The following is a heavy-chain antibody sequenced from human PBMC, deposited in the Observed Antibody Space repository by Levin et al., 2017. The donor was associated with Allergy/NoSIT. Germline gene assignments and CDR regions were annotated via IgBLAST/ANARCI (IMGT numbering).Heavy chain of an antibody. V-gene: IGHV3-23*01. CDR1: GFTFSSYA. CDR2: ISPSGAAT. CDR3: AKGALNPKGVYPCDY. J-gene: IGHJ4*02. Sequence: GGSLRLSCTASGFTFSSYAMSWVCQAPGKGLEWVSGISPSGAATYYADSVKGRFTISRDNSKNTLYLQMNSLGAEDTAVYYCAKGALNPKGVYPCDYWGQGTLVTVSS. D-gene: IGHD2-8*01.